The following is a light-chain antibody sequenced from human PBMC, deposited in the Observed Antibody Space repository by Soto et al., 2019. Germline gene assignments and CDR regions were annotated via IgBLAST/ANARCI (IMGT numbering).Light chain of an antibody. CDR2: DAS. Sequence: DIQMTQSPSSLSASIGDRVTISCRASQGIRNDLGWYQQKPGKAPNLLIYDASTLESGVPSRFSGSGSGTQFTLTFSSLQPDDFATYYCQHYSTVWAFGQGTKVDIK. J-gene: IGKJ1*01. CDR3: QHYSTVWA. CDR1: QGIRND. V-gene: IGKV1-17*01.